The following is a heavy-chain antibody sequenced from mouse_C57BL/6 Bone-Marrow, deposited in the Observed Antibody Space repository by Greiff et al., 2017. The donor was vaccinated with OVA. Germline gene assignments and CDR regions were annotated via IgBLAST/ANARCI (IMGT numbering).Heavy chain of an antibody. CDR2: IYPGDGDT. V-gene: IGHV1-82*01. J-gene: IGHJ4*01. D-gene: IGHD1-1*01. CDR1: GYAFSSSW. Sequence: VQLQESGPELVKPGASVKISCKASGYAFSSSWMNWVKQRPGKGPEWIGRIYPGDGDTNYNGKFKGKATLTADKSSSTAYMQLSSLTSEDSAVYFCARTVVAKNAMDYWGQGTSVTVSS. CDR3: ARTVVAKNAMDY.